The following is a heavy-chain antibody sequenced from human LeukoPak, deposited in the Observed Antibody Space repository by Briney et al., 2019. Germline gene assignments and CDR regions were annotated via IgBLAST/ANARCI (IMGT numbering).Heavy chain of an antibody. V-gene: IGHV3-23*01. Sequence: GGSLRLSCSVSGFTFSNYAMHWVRQAPGKGLEWVSLISGGSGNIYYVDSVKGRFTISRDNSKNTLYVQMTSLRAEDTAIYYCAKGSDYYGSVASKKTDWGQGTLVTVSS. D-gene: IGHD3-10*01. J-gene: IGHJ4*02. CDR3: AKGSDYYGSVASKKTD. CDR2: ISGGSGNI. CDR1: GFTFSNYA.